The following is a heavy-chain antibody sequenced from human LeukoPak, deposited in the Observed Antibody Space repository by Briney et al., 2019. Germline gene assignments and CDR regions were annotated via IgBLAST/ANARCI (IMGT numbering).Heavy chain of an antibody. V-gene: IGHV4-34*01. D-gene: IGHD6-13*01. J-gene: IGHJ4*02. CDR2: INHSGST. CDR1: GGSFSGYY. CDR3: ARGSRDSSSWYDY. Sequence: PSETLSLTCAVYGGSFSGYYWSWIRQPPGKGLEWIGEINHSGSTNYNPSLKGRVTISVDTSKNQFSLKLSSVTAADTAVYYCARGSRDSSSWYDYWGQGTLVTVSS.